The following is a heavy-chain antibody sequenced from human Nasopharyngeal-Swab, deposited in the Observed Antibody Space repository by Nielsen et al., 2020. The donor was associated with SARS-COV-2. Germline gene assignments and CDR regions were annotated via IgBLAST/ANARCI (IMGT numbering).Heavy chain of an antibody. D-gene: IGHD3-3*01. J-gene: IGHJ6*02. CDR3: ARDKGIDFWSGLGVSGMDV. V-gene: IGHV3-7*03. CDR1: GFTFSSYW. Sequence: ETLSLTCAASGFTFSSYWMSWVRQAPGKGLEWVANIKQDGSEKYYVDSVKGRFTISRDNAKNSLYLQMNSLRAEDTAVYYCARDKGIDFWSGLGVSGMDVWGQGTTVTVSS. CDR2: IKQDGSEK.